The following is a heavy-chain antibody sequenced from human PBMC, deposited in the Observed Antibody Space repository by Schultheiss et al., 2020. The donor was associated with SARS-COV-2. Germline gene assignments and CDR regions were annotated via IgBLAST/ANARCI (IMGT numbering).Heavy chain of an antibody. CDR2: INHSGST. CDR3: AKSSGYELDY. Sequence: SETLSLTCTVSGGSISSSSYYWGWIRQPPGKGLEWIGEINHSGSTNYNPSLKSRVTISVDTSKNQFSLKLSSVTAADTAVYYCAKSSGYELDYWGQGTLVTVSS. V-gene: IGHV4-39*07. J-gene: IGHJ4*02. CDR1: GGSISSSSYY. D-gene: IGHD5-12*01.